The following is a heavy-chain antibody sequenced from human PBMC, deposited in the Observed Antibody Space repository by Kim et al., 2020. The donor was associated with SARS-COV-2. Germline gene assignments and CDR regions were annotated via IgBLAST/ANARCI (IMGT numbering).Heavy chain of an antibody. Sequence: GGSLRLSCAASGFTFSDYYMSWIRQAPGKGLEWVSYISSSGSTIYYADSVKGRFTISRDNAKNSLYLQMNSLRAEDTAVYYCARSYGDYGSTPYYYGMDVWGQGTTVTVSS. CDR1: GFTFSDYY. J-gene: IGHJ6*02. D-gene: IGHD4-17*01. V-gene: IGHV3-11*01. CDR2: ISSSGSTI. CDR3: ARSYGDYGSTPYYYGMDV.